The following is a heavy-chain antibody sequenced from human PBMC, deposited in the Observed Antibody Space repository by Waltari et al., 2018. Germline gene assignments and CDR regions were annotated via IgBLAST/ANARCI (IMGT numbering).Heavy chain of an antibody. CDR3: AKGVSSWYSFGMDV. V-gene: IGHV3-9*03. Sequence: EVKVVESGGGLVQPGRSLRLSCTGSGFSFDTFAIPWVRQAPGKGLEWVSGISWDSRAIGYADSVKGRFTISRDNARNSVYLQMNSLRSEDMALYYCAKGVSSWYSFGMDVWGQGTTVTVSS. D-gene: IGHD6-13*01. CDR1: GFSFDTFA. J-gene: IGHJ6*02. CDR2: ISWDSRAI.